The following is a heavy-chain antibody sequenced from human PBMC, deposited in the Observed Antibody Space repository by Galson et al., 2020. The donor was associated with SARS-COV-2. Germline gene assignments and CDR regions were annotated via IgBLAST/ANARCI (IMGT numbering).Heavy chain of an antibody. CDR3: ATDRAYSFDN. J-gene: IGHJ4*02. CDR1: GFTFNTYS. V-gene: IGHV3-48*01. CDR2: IGRDGNTL. Sequence: GETLRLSCAVSGFTFNTYSTNWVRQAPGKGLEWISYIGRDGNTLYYGDSVKRRFTISIDNAKNSLYLQMNSLTAEDTAVYYCATDRAYSFDNWGQGTLVTVSS. D-gene: IGHD4-4*01.